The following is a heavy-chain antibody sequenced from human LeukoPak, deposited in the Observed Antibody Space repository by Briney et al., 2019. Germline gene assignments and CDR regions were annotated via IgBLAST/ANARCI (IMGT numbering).Heavy chain of an antibody. D-gene: IGHD6-13*01. CDR2: IYTSGST. CDR1: SGSISSGSYY. J-gene: IGHJ5*02. CDR3: ARVSSSWYWFDP. V-gene: IGHV4-61*02. Sequence: SQTLSLTCTVSSGSISSGSYYWSWIRQPAGKGLEWIGRIYTSGSTNYNPSLKSRVTISVDTSKNQFSLKLSSVTAADTAVYYCARVSSSWYWFDPWGQGTLVTVSS.